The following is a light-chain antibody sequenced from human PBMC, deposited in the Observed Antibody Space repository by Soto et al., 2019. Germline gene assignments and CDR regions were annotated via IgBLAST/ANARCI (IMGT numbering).Light chain of an antibody. J-gene: IGKJ4*01. CDR2: GAS. CDR1: QSVSTS. Sequence: EIVMSESPSTVSVSQGENATLSCRASQSVSTSLAWYQVKPGKAPRLLIYGASSRDTGIPSRFSGSGSGTEFTLTISSLQSEDFATYYCQQYNSSPLTFGGGTKVDIK. V-gene: IGKV3-15*01. CDR3: QQYNSSPLT.